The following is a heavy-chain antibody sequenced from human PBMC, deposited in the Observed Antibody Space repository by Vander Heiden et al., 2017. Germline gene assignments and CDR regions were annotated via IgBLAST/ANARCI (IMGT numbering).Heavy chain of an antibody. Sequence: QVQLQESGPGLVTTSVTLFLTCTVPGGVNSGYYFFSWIRQPPGKGLEWIGYIYYSGSTNYNPSLKSRVTISVDTSKNQFSLKLSSVTAADTAVYYCARDLWFGELERGFDPWGQGTLVTVSS. CDR1: GGVNSGYY. CDR2: IYYSGST. CDR3: ARDLWFGELERGFDP. D-gene: IGHD3-10*01. J-gene: IGHJ5*02. V-gene: IGHV4-59*01.